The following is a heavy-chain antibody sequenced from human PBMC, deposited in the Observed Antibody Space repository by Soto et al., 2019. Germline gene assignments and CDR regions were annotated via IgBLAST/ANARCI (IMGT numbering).Heavy chain of an antibody. J-gene: IGHJ4*02. D-gene: IGHD2-21*02. Sequence: EVQLVESGGGLVQPGRSLRLSCAASGFTFDDYAMHWVRQAPGKGLEWVSGISWNSGSIGYADSVKGRFTISRDNAKNSLYLQMNSVRAEDTALYYCAKDRLVVVTAPDYWGQGTLVTVSS. CDR1: GFTFDDYA. CDR3: AKDRLVVVTAPDY. CDR2: ISWNSGSI. V-gene: IGHV3-9*01.